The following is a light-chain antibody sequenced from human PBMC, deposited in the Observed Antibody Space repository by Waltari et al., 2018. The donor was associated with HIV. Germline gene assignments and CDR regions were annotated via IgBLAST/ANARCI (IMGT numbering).Light chain of an antibody. V-gene: IGLV2-23*02. CDR2: EVN. Sequence: QSALTQPASVSGSPGQSITISCTGTTSDLGSYNLVSWYQHHPGKAPKVMIYEVNKGPSGVANRFSGSKSGNTATLTISGLQAEDEADYHCCSYAGSSTWVFGGGTKLTVL. CDR1: TSDLGSYNL. J-gene: IGLJ2*01. CDR3: CSYAGSSTWV.